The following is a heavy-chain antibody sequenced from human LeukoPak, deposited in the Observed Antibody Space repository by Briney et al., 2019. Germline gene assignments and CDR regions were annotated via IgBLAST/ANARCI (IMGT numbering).Heavy chain of an antibody. CDR3: ARHRLGPYYYGMDV. V-gene: IGHV4-59*11. CDR2: IYYSGST. Sequence: SETLSLTCTVSGGSISSHYWSWIRQPPGKGLEWIGYIYYSGSTNYNPSLKSRVTISVDTSKSQFSLKLSSVTAADTAVYYCARHRLGPYYYGMDVWGQGTTVTVSS. CDR1: GGSISSHY. D-gene: IGHD3-16*01. J-gene: IGHJ6*02.